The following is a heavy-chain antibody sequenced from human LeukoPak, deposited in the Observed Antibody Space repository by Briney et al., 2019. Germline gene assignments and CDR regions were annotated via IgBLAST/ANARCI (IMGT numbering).Heavy chain of an antibody. CDR1: GGSISSYY. CDR3: ASANYYGSGSFLSY. J-gene: IGHJ4*02. Sequence: ETLSLTCTVSGGSISSYYWSWIRQPAGKGLEWIGRIYTSGSTNYNPSLKSRVTMSVDTSKNQFSLKLSSVTAADTAVYYCASANYYGSGSFLSYWGQGTLVTVSS. CDR2: IYTSGST. D-gene: IGHD3-10*01. V-gene: IGHV4-4*07.